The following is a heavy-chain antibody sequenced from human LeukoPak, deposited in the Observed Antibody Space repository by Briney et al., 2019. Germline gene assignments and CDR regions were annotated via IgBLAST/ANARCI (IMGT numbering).Heavy chain of an antibody. D-gene: IGHD6-13*01. V-gene: IGHV3-30*18. CDR3: AKDREGSSWFDY. Sequence: GGSLRLSCAASGFTFSSYGMHWVRQAPGKGLEWVAVISYDGSNKYYADSVKGRFTISRDNSKNTLYLQMNSLRAEDTAVYYCAKDREGSSWFDYWGQGTLVTVSS. CDR2: ISYDGSNK. CDR1: GFTFSSYG. J-gene: IGHJ4*02.